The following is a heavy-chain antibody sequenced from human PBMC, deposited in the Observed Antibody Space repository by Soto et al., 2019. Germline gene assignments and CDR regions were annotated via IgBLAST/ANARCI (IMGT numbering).Heavy chain of an antibody. CDR1: GGSISSGGYS. CDR2: IYHSGST. J-gene: IGHJ4*02. V-gene: IGHV4-30-2*03. D-gene: IGHD2-15*01. Sequence: SETLSLTCAVSGGSISSGGYSWSWIRQPPGKGLEWIGYIYHSGSTYYNPSLKSRVTISVDTSKNQFSLKLSSVTAADTAVYYCARHTPATSISDHWGQGTLVTVSS. CDR3: ARHTPATSISDH.